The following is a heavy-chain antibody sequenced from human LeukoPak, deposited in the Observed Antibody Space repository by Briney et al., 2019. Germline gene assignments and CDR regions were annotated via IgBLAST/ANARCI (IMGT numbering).Heavy chain of an antibody. Sequence: SETLSLTCTVSGGSISSYYWSWIRQPPGKGLEWIGYIYYSGSTNYNPSLKSRVTISVDTSKNQFSLKLSSVTAADTAVYYCARSPGGWDAFDIWGQGTMVTVSS. D-gene: IGHD6-19*01. CDR1: GGSISSYY. CDR3: ARSPGGWDAFDI. J-gene: IGHJ3*02. V-gene: IGHV4-59*01. CDR2: IYYSGST.